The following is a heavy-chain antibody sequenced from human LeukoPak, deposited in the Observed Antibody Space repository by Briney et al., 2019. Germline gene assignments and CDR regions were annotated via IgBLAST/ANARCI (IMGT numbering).Heavy chain of an antibody. D-gene: IGHD3-10*01. Sequence: GGSLRLSCAASGFSFDIYAMSWVRQAPGKGLEWVPTISGSGGSTYYADSVKGRFTISRDNSKNTLYLQMNSLRAEDTALYYCAKDIMMVRGVIITYGNTFDYWCQGTLVTVSS. CDR2: ISGSGGST. V-gene: IGHV3-23*01. J-gene: IGHJ4*02. CDR1: GFSFDIYA. CDR3: AKDIMMVRGVIITYGNTFDY.